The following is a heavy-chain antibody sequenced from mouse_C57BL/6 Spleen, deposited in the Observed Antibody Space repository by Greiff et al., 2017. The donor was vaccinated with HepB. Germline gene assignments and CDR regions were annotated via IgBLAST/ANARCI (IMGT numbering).Heavy chain of an antibody. Sequence: VKLVESGAELVRPGASVTLSCKASGYTFTDYEMHWVKQTPVHGLEWIGAIDPETGGTAYNQKFKGKAILTADKSSSTAYMELRSLTSEDSAVYYCTRSIYGSSYWYFDVWGTGTTVTVSS. CDR3: TRSIYGSSYWYFDV. D-gene: IGHD1-1*01. V-gene: IGHV1-15*01. J-gene: IGHJ1*03. CDR1: GYTFTDYE. CDR2: IDPETGGT.